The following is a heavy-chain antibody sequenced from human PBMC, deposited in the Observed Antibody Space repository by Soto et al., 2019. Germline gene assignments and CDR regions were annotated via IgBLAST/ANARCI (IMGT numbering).Heavy chain of an antibody. CDR2: MNPNSGNT. V-gene: IGHV1-8*01. J-gene: IGHJ4*02. Sequence: ASVKVSCKASGYTFTSYDINWVRQATGQGLEWMGWMNPNSGNTGYAQKFQGRVTMTRNTSISTAYMELSSLRSEDTAVYYCAREVRRGTMVRGVIIFDYWGQGTLVTVSS. CDR1: GYTFTSYD. D-gene: IGHD3-10*01. CDR3: AREVRRGTMVRGVIIFDY.